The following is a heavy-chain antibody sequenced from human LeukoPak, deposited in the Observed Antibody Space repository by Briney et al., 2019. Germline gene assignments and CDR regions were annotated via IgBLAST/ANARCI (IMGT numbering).Heavy chain of an antibody. J-gene: IGHJ3*02. CDR2: ISAYNGNT. D-gene: IGHD2-15*01. CDR3: ATLYCSGGSCYDFDAFDI. Sequence: ASVKVSCKASGYTFTSYGISWVRQAPGQGLEWMGWISAYNGNTNYAQKLQGRVTMTTDTSTSTAYMELRSLRSDDTAVYYCATLYCSGGSCYDFDAFDIWGQGTMVTASS. V-gene: IGHV1-18*01. CDR1: GYTFTSYG.